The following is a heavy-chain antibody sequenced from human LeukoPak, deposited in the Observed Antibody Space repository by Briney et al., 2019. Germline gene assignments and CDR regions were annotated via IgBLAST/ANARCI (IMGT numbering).Heavy chain of an antibody. CDR3: ARHASGSYNNFQH. J-gene: IGHJ1*01. CDR1: GGSISNSKYY. V-gene: IGHV4-39*01. D-gene: IGHD1-26*01. CDR2: IYSSGNT. Sequence: SETLSLTCTVSGGSISNSKYYWGWIRQPPGKGLEWIGSIYSSGNTYYNPSLKSRVTMSVDTSKDQFSLNLSFVTAADTAVYYCARHASGSYNNFQHWGQGTLVTVSS.